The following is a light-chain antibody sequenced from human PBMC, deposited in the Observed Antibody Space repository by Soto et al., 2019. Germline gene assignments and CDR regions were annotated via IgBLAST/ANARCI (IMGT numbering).Light chain of an antibody. J-gene: IGLJ2*01. CDR3: SSYTTSNTYVV. CDR1: SSDVGGYNY. V-gene: IGLV2-14*01. Sequence: HSVLTQPASVSGSPGQSITISCTGTSSDVGGYNYVSWYQQHPGKAPKLMIYDVSNRPSGISNRFSGSKSGNTASLTISGLQAEDEADYYCSSYTTSNTYVVFGGGTKLTVL. CDR2: DVS.